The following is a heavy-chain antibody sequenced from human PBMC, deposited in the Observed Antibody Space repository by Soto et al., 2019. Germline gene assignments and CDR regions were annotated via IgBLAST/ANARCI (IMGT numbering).Heavy chain of an antibody. D-gene: IGHD3-3*01. CDR2: ISGSGGST. V-gene: IGHV3-23*01. CDR3: AKDRPDYDGWSGYFAPYGMDG. J-gene: IGHJ6*04. Sequence: GGSLRLSCAASGFTFSSYAMSWVRQAPGKGLEWVSAISGSGGSTYYADSVKGRFTISRDNSKNTLYLQMNSLRAEDTAVYYCAKDRPDYDGWSGYFAPYGMDGWGKGSTVTVAS. CDR1: GFTFSSYA.